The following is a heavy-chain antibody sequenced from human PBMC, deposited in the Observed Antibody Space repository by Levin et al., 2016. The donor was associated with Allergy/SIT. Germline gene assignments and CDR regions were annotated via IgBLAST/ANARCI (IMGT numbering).Heavy chain of an antibody. CDR2: ISGSGGST. D-gene: IGHD3-3*01. CDR3: AKGFPLDFWEPRDDAFDI. Sequence: GGSLRLSCAASGFTFSSYAMSWVRQAPGKGLEWVSAISGSGGSTYYADSVKGRFTISRDNSKNTLYLQMNSLRAEDTAVYYCAKGFPLDFWEPRDDAFDIWGQGTMVTVSS. CDR1: GFTFSSYA. J-gene: IGHJ3*02. V-gene: IGHV3-23*01.